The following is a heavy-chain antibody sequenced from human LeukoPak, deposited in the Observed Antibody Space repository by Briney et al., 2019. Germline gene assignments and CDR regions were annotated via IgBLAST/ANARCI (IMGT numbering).Heavy chain of an antibody. CDR2: VSKSSDYI. CDR1: GFTFNSYT. CDR3: TTVWITMVRGAIDY. D-gene: IGHD3-10*01. V-gene: IGHV3-21*03. J-gene: IGHJ4*02. Sequence: GGSLRLSCAASGFTFNSYTMNWVRQAPGKGLEWVSCVSKSSDYIYYADSVRGRFTISRDNAKNLVYLEMNSLRAEDTAVYYCTTVWITMVRGAIDYWGQGTLVTVSS.